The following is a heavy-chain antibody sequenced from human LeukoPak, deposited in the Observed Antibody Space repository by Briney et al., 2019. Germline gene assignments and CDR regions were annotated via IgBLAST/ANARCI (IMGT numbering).Heavy chain of an antibody. Sequence: GGSLRLSSAASGFTFSNYAMSWGRPAPGEGVEWVSVFGGDGETTHYADSVKGRFTSSRDNSKITLYLHMNGLRAEDTALYFCAKRGCSGSSCTYFDWWGQGTLVTVSP. D-gene: IGHD2-15*01. J-gene: IGHJ4*02. CDR3: AKRGCSGSSCTYFDW. V-gene: IGHV3-23*01. CDR1: GFTFSNYA. CDR2: FGGDGETT.